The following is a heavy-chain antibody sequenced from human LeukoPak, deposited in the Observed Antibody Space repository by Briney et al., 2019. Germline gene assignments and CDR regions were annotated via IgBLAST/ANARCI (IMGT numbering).Heavy chain of an antibody. V-gene: IGHV4-59*01. CDR1: GGSISSYY. Sequence: PSETLSLTCTVSGGSISSYYWSWIRQPPGKGLEWIGYIYYSGSTNYNPSLKSRVTISVDTSKNQFSLKLSSVTAADTAVYYCAREGARYSFDYWGQETLVTVSS. D-gene: IGHD3-9*01. J-gene: IGHJ4*02. CDR3: AREGARYSFDY. CDR2: IYYSGST.